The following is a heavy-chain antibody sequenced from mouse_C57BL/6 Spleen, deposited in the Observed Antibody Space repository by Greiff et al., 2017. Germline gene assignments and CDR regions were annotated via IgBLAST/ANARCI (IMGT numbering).Heavy chain of an antibody. CDR3: ANYGSSPWFAY. D-gene: IGHD1-1*01. CDR2: IDPSDSYT. V-gene: IGHV1-50*01. J-gene: IGHJ3*01. CDR1: GYTFTSYW. Sequence: VQLQQSGAELVKPGASVKLSCKASGYTFTSYWMQWVKQRPGQGLEWIGEIDPSDSYTNYNQKFKGKATLTVDTSSSTAYMQLSSLTSEDSAVYYCANYGSSPWFAYWGQGTLVTVSA.